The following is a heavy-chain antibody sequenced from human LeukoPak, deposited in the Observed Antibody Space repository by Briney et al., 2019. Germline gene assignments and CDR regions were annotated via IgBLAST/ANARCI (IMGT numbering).Heavy chain of an antibody. D-gene: IGHD2-2*01. V-gene: IGHV1-18*01. CDR1: GYSFTTYG. Sequence: ASVKVSCKASGYSFTTYGISWVRQAPGQGLEWMGWISANNNNTDNVQKLQGRVTMTTDISTSTAYMELRSLRSDDTAVYYCARALYHTFDYWGQGTLVTVSS. CDR3: ARALYHTFDY. CDR2: ISANNNNT. J-gene: IGHJ4*02.